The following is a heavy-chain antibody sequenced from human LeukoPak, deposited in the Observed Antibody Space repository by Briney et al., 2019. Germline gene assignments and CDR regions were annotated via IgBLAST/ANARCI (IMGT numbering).Heavy chain of an antibody. J-gene: IGHJ5*02. CDR1: GGSISNYY. CDR2: IYYSGST. D-gene: IGHD3-10*01. V-gene: IGHV4-59*08. Sequence: SETLSLTCTVSGGSISNYYWSWIRQPPGEGLEWIGYIYYSGSTNYNPSLKSRVTISVDTSKNQFSLKLSSVTAADTAVYYCARGNTYYYGSGSYYPYNWFDPWGQGTPVTVSS. CDR3: ARGNTYYYGSGSYYPYNWFDP.